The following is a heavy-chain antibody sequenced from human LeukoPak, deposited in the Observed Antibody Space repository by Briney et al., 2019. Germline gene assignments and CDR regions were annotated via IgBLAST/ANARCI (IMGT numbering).Heavy chain of an antibody. CDR1: GYTFTSYD. CDR2: MNPNSGNT. J-gene: IGHJ4*02. Sequence: GASVKVSCKASGYTFTSYDINWVRQATGQGLEWMGWMNPNSGNTGYAQKFQGRVTITRNTSISTAYMELSSLRSEDTAVYYCARDYYGSGNYFDYWGQGTLVTVSS. D-gene: IGHD3-10*01. V-gene: IGHV1-8*03. CDR3: ARDYYGSGNYFDY.